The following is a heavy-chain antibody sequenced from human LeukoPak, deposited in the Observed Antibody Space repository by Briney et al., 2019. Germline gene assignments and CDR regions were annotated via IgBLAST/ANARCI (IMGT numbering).Heavy chain of an antibody. V-gene: IGHV4-30-2*01. CDR2: IYHSGST. D-gene: IGHD6-19*01. CDR3: ARVGAGWSIFDY. CDR1: GGSISSGGYS. J-gene: IGHJ4*02. Sequence: SETLFLTCAVSGGSISSGGYSWSWIRQPPGKGLEWIGYIYHSGSTYYNPSLKSRVTISVDRSKNQFSLKLSSVTAADTAVYYCARVGAGWSIFDYWGQGTLVTVSS.